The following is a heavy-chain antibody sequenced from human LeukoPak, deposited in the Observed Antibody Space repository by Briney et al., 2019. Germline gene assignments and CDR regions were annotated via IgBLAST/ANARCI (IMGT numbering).Heavy chain of an antibody. CDR1: DYSISSGDYY. D-gene: IGHD2-2*01. V-gene: IGHV4-38-2*02. Sequence: PSETLSLTCTVSDYSISSGDYYWGWIRQPPGKGLEWIGSIFHSGNTYYNPSLKSRVTMSVDTSNNQFSLKLSSVTAADTAVYYCAREDIVVVPAANHAYYYYYYMDVWGKGTTVTISS. CDR3: AREDIVVVPAANHAYYYYYYMDV. CDR2: IFHSGNT. J-gene: IGHJ6*03.